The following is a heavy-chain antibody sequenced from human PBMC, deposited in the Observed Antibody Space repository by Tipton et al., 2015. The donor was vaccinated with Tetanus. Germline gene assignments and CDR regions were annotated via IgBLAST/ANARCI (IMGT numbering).Heavy chain of an antibody. J-gene: IGHJ6*02. V-gene: IGHV1-2*02. CDR2: IDPNSGAT. CDR3: ARDRGDYIYYGMDV. Sequence: QLVQSGAEMKKPGASVKVSCKASGYTFTGYYIYWVRQAPGQGLEWMGWIDPNSGATVYAQKFQGRVPMTRDTSISTAYMELRSLRSDGTAVYYCARDRGDYIYYGMDVWGPGATVTVS. CDR1: GYTFTGYY. D-gene: IGHD3-22*01.